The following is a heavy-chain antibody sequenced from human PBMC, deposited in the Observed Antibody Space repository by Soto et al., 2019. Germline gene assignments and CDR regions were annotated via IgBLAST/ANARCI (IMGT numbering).Heavy chain of an antibody. CDR1: GGTFSSYA. J-gene: IGHJ4*02. V-gene: IGHV1-69*13. CDR2: IIPIFGTA. D-gene: IGHD3-3*01. Sequence: SVKVSCKAPGGTFSSYAISWVRQAPGQGLEWMGGIIPIFGTANYAQKFQGRVTITADESTRTAYMELSSLRSEDTAVYYCARGLRFLEGKDYFDYWGQGTPVTVS. CDR3: ARGLRFLEGKDYFDY.